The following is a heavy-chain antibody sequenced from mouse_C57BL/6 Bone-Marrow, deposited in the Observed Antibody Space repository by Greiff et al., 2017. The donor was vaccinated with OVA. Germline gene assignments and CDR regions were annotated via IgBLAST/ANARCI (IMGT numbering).Heavy chain of an antibody. CDR1: GYTFTDYY. D-gene: IGHD1-1*01. Sequence: QVQLQQSGAELVRPGASVKLSCKASGYTFTDYYINWVKQRPGQGLEWIARIYPGSGNTYYNEKFKGKATLTAEKSSSTAYMQLSSLTSEDSAVYFCARSLIYYYEDYWGQGTTLTVSS. V-gene: IGHV1-76*01. CDR2: IYPGSGNT. J-gene: IGHJ2*01. CDR3: ARSLIYYYEDY.